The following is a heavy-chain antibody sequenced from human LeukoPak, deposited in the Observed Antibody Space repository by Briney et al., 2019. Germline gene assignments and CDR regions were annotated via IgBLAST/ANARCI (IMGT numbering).Heavy chain of an antibody. CDR3: ARGSDYYYMDV. CDR2: IYSGGST. CDR1: GFTVSSNY. J-gene: IGHJ6*03. Sequence: GESLRLSCAASGFTVSSNYMSWVRQAPGKGLEWVSVIYSGGSTYYADSVKGRFTISRDNSKNTLYLQMNSLRAEDTAMYYCARGSDYYYMDVWGKGTTVTISS. V-gene: IGHV3-53*01. D-gene: IGHD3-10*01.